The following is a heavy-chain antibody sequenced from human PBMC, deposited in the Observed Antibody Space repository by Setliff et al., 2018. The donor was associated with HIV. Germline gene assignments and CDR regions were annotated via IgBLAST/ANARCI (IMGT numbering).Heavy chain of an antibody. CDR2: ISYDGSNK. J-gene: IGHJ4*02. CDR1: GFTFSSYA. D-gene: IGHD1-26*01. Sequence: LRLSCAASGFTFSSYAMHWVRQAPGKGLEWVAVISYDGSNKYYADSVKGRFTISRDNSKNTLYLQMNSLRAEDTAVYYCARDGLWGSYGRGYFDYWGQGTLVTVSS. CDR3: ARDGLWGSYGRGYFDY. V-gene: IGHV3-30*04.